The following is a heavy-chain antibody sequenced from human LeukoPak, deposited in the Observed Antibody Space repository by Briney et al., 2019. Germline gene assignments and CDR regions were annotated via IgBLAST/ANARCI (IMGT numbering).Heavy chain of an antibody. V-gene: IGHV1-3*01. D-gene: IGHD5-12*01. CDR2: INAASDDT. Sequence: AXXXVXXKASXHXXTSYXXHXVRQAPGQGLEWMGRINAASDDTKYSQKFQGRVTITRDTSANTAYMELNSLTSEDTAVYYCARPNSGFVNWGQGTLVTVSS. CDR1: XHXXTSYX. J-gene: IGHJ4*02. CDR3: ARPNSGFVN.